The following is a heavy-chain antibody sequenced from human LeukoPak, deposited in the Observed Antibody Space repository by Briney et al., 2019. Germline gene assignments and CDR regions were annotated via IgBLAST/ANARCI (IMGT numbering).Heavy chain of an antibody. CDR2: IYHSGST. V-gene: IGHV4-38-2*02. CDR1: GYSISSGYY. CDR3: ASSPWGLRVVTAWDY. Sequence: QPSETLSLTCTVSGYSISSGYYWGWIRQPPGKGLEWIGSIYHSGSTYYNPSLKSRVTISVDTSKNQFSLKLSSVTAADTAVYYCASSPWGLRVVTAWDYWGQGTLVNVSS. D-gene: IGHD2-21*02. J-gene: IGHJ4*02.